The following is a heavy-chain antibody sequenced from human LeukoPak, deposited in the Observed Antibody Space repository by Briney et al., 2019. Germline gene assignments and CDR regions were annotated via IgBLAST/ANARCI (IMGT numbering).Heavy chain of an antibody. J-gene: IGHJ4*02. CDR3: ARDRIYFDY. V-gene: IGHV4-59*01. CDR2: IYYSGST. Sequence: PSETLSLTCTVSGGSISSYYWSWIRQPPGKGLESTGYIYYSGSTNYNPSLKSRVTISVDTSKNQFSLKLSSVTAADTAVYYCARDRIYFDYWGQGTLVTVSS. CDR1: GGSISSYY.